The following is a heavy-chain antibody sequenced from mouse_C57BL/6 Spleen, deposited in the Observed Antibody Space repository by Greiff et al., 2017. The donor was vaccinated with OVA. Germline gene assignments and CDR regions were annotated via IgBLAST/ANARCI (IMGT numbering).Heavy chain of an antibody. Sequence: EVKLMESGGDLVKPGGSLKLSCAASGFTFSSYGMSWVRQTPDKRLEWVATISSGGSYTYYPDSVKGRFTISRDNAKNTLYLQMSSLKSEDTDMYYCAMRYGSSYGAFDYWGQGTTLTVSS. CDR3: AMRYGSSYGAFDY. CDR1: GFTFSSYG. V-gene: IGHV5-6*01. CDR2: ISSGGSYT. D-gene: IGHD1-1*01. J-gene: IGHJ2*01.